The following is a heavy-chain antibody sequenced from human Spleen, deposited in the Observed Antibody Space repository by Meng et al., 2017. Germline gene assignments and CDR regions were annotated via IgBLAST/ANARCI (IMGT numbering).Heavy chain of an antibody. V-gene: IGHV4-31*03. D-gene: IGHD3-10*01. CDR1: GDSISSGGYY. CDR3: ARANLVRGIIDT. CDR2: IYHSGST. Sequence: HLQESGPGLVKPSQTLSLTCTVSGDSISSGGYYWSWIRQYPGKGLEWIGYIYHSGSTYYNPSLKSRVSISLAMSENQFSLKLTSVTAADTAVFYCARANLVRGIIDTWGQGTLVTVSS. J-gene: IGHJ5*02.